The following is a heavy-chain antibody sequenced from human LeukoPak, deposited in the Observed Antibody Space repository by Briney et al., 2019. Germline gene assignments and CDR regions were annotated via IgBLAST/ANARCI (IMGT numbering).Heavy chain of an antibody. Sequence: PSETLSLTCAVYGGSFSGYYWSWTRQPPGKGLEWIGEINHSGSTNYNPSLKSRVTISVDTSKNQFSLKLSSVTAADTAVYYGASHPFTYCSSTSCNWFDPWGQGTLVTVSS. V-gene: IGHV4-34*01. D-gene: IGHD2-2*01. CDR2: INHSGST. CDR3: ASHPFTYCSSTSCNWFDP. CDR1: GGSFSGYY. J-gene: IGHJ5*02.